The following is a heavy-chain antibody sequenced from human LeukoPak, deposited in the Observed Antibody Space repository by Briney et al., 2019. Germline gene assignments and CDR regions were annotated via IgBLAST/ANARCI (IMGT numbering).Heavy chain of an antibody. J-gene: IGHJ4*02. Sequence: PSETLSLTCTVSGDSINSLDLWSWVRQPPGKGLEWIGEMYLSGTTHSNPSVKSRVTISIDKSKNQFFLNLSSVTAADTAVYYCAGLVGRYSSGLYYYYFDYWGQGILVTVSS. D-gene: IGHD3-22*01. CDR3: AGLVGRYSSGLYYYYFDY. CDR2: MYLSGTT. V-gene: IGHV4-4*02. CDR1: GDSINSLDL.